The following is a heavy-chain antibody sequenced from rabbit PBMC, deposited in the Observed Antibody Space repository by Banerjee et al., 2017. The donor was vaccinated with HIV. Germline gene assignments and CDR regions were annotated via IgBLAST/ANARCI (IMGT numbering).Heavy chain of an antibody. CDR3: ARDGRHAGFTYGAAFDL. D-gene: IGHD6-1*01. V-gene: IGHV1S40*01. Sequence: QSLEESGGDLVKPGASLTLTCTASGFDLGSYYMCWVRQAPGKGLEWIGCMHTGIDTYYASWAKGRFTISKTSSTTVTLQMTSLTAADTATYFCARDGRHAGFTYGAAFDLRGPGTLVTVS. CDR1: GFDLGSYY. CDR2: MHTGIDT. J-gene: IGHJ2*01.